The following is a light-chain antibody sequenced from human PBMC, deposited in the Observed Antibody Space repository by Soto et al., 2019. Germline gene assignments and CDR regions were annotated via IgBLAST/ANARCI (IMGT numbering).Light chain of an antibody. CDR3: HEYDTSPQMMYT. V-gene: IGKV3-20*01. CDR1: QGVNRNS. Sequence: IVLTQSPGTLSLSAGETATLSCRASQGVNRNSLAWYQQRPGQAPRLLIFGASSRATGIPDRFSGSGSGTDFTLTISRLEHEDFAVYYCHEYDTSPQMMYTFGQVTKLEIK. CDR2: GAS. J-gene: IGKJ2*01.